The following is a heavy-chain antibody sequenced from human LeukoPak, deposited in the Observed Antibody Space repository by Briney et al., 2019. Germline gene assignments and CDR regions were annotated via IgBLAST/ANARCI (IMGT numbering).Heavy chain of an antibody. D-gene: IGHD1-1*01. V-gene: IGHV4-59*11. CDR2: VFYSGST. Sequence: SETLSLTCTVSGGSISSHYWSWIRQPPGKGLEWIGYVFYSGSTNYNPSLKSRVTISVDTSKNQFSLKLRSVTAADTAVYYCARAVQLERPPPLIGYYYMDVWGKGTTVTVSS. CDR1: GGSISSHY. CDR3: ARAVQLERPPPLIGYYYMDV. J-gene: IGHJ6*03.